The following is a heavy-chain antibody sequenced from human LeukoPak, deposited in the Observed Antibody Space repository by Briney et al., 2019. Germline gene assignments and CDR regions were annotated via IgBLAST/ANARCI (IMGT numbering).Heavy chain of an antibody. CDR2: INHSGST. J-gene: IGHJ6*03. CDR3: ARDGAGYSYGTLYYYYYYMDV. Sequence: SETLSLTCAVYGGSFSGYYWSWIRQPPGKGLEWIGEINHSGSTNYNPSLKSRVTISVDTSKNQFSPKLSSVTAADTAVYYCARDGAGYSYGTLYYYYYYMDVWGKGTTVTVSS. V-gene: IGHV4-34*01. D-gene: IGHD5-18*01. CDR1: GGSFSGYY.